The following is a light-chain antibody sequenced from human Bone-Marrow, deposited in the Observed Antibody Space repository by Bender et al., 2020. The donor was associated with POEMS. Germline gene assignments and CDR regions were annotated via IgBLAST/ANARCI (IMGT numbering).Light chain of an antibody. CDR3: SSYSDTATRVV. CDR2: GVT. J-gene: IGLJ2*01. V-gene: IGLV2-14*03. CDR1: SSDIGRHDY. Sequence: QSALTQPASVSGSPGQSITISCTGTSSDIGRHDYVSWYQQHPGKAPKLIISGVTNRPSGVSNRFSGSKSGNTASLTISGLQTEDEADYFCSSYSDTATRVVFGGGTKLTVL.